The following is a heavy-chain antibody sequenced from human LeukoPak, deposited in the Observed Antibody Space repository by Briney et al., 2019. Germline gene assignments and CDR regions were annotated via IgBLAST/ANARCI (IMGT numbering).Heavy chain of an antibody. V-gene: IGHV3-30*18. Sequence: GRSLRLSCAASGFTFSSHGMYWVRQAPGKGLEWVAVISYDGSNKDYGDSVKGRFTISRDNSKNTLHLQINSLRTEDTAIYYCAKDGPIDYWGQGTLVIVSS. J-gene: IGHJ4*02. CDR2: ISYDGSNK. CDR3: AKDGPIDY. CDR1: GFTFSSHG.